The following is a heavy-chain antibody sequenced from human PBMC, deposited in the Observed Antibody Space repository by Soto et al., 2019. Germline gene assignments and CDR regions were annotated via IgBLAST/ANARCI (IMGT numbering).Heavy chain of an antibody. D-gene: IGHD1-26*01. J-gene: IGHJ3*02. CDR2: ISWNSGSI. CDR1: GFTFDDYA. Sequence: PGGSLRLSCAASGFTFDDYAMHWVRQAPGKGLEWVSGISWNSGSIGYADSVKGRFTISRDNAKNSLYLQMNSLRAEDTALYYCAKDSGSYYGHDAFDIWGQGTMVTVSS. V-gene: IGHV3-9*01. CDR3: AKDSGSYYGHDAFDI.